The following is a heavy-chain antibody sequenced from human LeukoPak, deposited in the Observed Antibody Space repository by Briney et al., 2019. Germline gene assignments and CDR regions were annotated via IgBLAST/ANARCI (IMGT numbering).Heavy chain of an antibody. CDR3: ARGDYYDSSGYFI. V-gene: IGHV4-59*12. CDR1: GGSISSYY. J-gene: IGHJ3*02. D-gene: IGHD3-22*01. CDR2: IYHSGST. Sequence: PSETLSLTCTVSGGSISSYYWSWIRQPPGKGLEWIGYIYHSGSTYYNPSLKSRVTISVDRSKNQFSLKLSSVTAADTAVYYCARGDYYDSSGYFIWGQGTMVTVSS.